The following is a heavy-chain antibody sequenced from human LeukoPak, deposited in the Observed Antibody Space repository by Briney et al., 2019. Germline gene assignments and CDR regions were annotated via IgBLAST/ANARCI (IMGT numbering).Heavy chain of an antibody. D-gene: IGHD3-22*01. CDR2: ISTYNGNT. CDR1: GYIFTNFG. V-gene: IGHV1-18*01. CDR3: ATARAYYYDSSGYIY. Sequence: ASVKVSCKASGYIFTNFGIAWVRQAPGQGLEWMGWISTYNGNTNYAQKLQGRVTMTTDTSTSTVYMELSSLRSEDTAVYYCATARAYYYDSSGYIYWGQGTLVTVSS. J-gene: IGHJ4*02.